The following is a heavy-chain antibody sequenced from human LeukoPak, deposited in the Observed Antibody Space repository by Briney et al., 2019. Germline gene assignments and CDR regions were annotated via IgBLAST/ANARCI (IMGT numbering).Heavy chain of an antibody. D-gene: IGHD3-22*01. Sequence: GGSLRLSCAASGVTFSSYGMHWVRQAPGKGLEWVAVIWNDGSNKYYADSVKGRFTISRDNSKNTLYLQMNSLRAEDTAVYYCARIHSLYYYDSSGYGAFDIWGQGTMVTVSS. V-gene: IGHV3-33*01. CDR1: GVTFSSYG. CDR3: ARIHSLYYYDSSGYGAFDI. J-gene: IGHJ3*02. CDR2: IWNDGSNK.